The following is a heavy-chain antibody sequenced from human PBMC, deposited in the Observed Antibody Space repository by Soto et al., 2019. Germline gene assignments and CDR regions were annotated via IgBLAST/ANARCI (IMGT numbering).Heavy chain of an antibody. CDR1: GFTFSSHW. Sequence: GGSLRLSCAASGFTFSSHWMHWVRQAPEKGLVWVSHINTDGSYTNYADSVKGRFTISRDNAKNTLYLQMNSLTYEDTAVYYCVRDITYGDYVYWGQGALVTVSS. J-gene: IGHJ4*02. CDR2: INTDGSYT. CDR3: VRDITYGDYVY. V-gene: IGHV3-74*01. D-gene: IGHD3-10*01.